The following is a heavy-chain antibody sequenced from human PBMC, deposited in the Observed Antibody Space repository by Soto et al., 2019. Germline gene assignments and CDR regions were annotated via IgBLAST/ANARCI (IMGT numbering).Heavy chain of an antibody. V-gene: IGHV4-31*03. CDR3: ARAAPRAGNFDY. CDR1: GGSISSGGYY. J-gene: IGHJ4*02. Sequence: SETLSLTCTVSGGSISSGGYYWSWIRQHPGKGLEWIGHIYYSGSTYYNPSLKSRVTISVDTSKNQFSQKLSSVTAADTAVYYCARAAPRAGNFDYWGQGTLVT. CDR2: IYYSGST.